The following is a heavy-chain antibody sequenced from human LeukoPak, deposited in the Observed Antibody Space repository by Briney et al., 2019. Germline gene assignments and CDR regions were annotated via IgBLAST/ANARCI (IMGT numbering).Heavy chain of an antibody. J-gene: IGHJ4*02. CDR2: IYPGDSDT. V-gene: IGHV5-51*01. CDR1: GYSFTSYW. Sequence: AGESLKISCKGSGYSFTSYWIGWVRQLPGKGLEWMGIIYPGDSDTRYSPSIQGQVTISADKSISTAYLQWSSLKASDTAMYYCARGEMATTDPPHFDYWGQGTLVTVSS. CDR3: ARGEMATTDPPHFDY. D-gene: IGHD5-24*01.